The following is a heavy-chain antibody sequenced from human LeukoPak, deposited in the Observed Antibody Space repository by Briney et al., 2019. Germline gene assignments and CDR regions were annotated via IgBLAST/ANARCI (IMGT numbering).Heavy chain of an antibody. CDR2: AYYSGTT. J-gene: IGHJ4*02. V-gene: IGHV4-39*01. Sequence: PSETVSLTCTVSGGSMSSSSYYWGWLRQPPGKGLEWIGSAYYSGTTYCNPSLKSRVTISVDTPKNQFSLKLSSVTAADTAVYYCARPKYGDYIVDYWGQGTLVTVSS. D-gene: IGHD4-17*01. CDR1: GGSMSSSSYY. CDR3: ARPKYGDYIVDY.